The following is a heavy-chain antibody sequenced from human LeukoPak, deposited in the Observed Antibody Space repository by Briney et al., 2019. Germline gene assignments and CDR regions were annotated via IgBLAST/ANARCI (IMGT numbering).Heavy chain of an antibody. V-gene: IGHV3-23*01. J-gene: IGHJ4*02. CDR3: ARHDYRGGEDFDY. Sequence: GGSLRLSCAASGFTFSSYAMSWVRQAPGKGLEWVSAISGSGGSTYYADSVKGRFTISRDNAKNSLFLQMSNLRDDDTAIYYCARHDYRGGEDFDYWGQGTLVTVSS. CDR2: ISGSGGST. CDR1: GFTFSSYA. D-gene: IGHD4-11*01.